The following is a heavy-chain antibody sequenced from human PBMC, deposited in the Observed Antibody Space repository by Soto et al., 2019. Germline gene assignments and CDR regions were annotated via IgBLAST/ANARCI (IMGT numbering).Heavy chain of an antibody. CDR2: ISGDSGNT. J-gene: IGHJ4*01. D-gene: IGHD6-19*01. CDR1: GYMFTKSA. Sequence: ASVKVSCKASGYMFTKSAMHWVRQAPGQRLEWMGWISGDSGNTKYSPKLQDRVTITRDTSASTAYMEPSSLRSEDTALYYCARDGVAAGNINFDYWGQGTLVTVSS. CDR3: ARDGVAAGNINFDY. V-gene: IGHV1-3*01.